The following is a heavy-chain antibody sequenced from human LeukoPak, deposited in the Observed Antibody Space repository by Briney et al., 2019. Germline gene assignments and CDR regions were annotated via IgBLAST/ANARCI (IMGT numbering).Heavy chain of an antibody. D-gene: IGHD1-7*01. CDR2: MNPNSGNT. J-gene: IGHJ5*02. CDR3: AREGGVELGWFDP. Sequence: ASVKVSCKASGYTFTSYDINWVRQATGQGLEWMGWMNPNSGNTGYAQKFQGRVTITRNTSISTAYMELGSLRSDDTAVYYCAREGGVELGWFDPWGQGTLVTVSS. V-gene: IGHV1-8*03. CDR1: GYTFTSYD.